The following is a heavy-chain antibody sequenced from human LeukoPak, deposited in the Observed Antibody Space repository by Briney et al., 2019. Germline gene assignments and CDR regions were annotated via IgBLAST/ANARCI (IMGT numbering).Heavy chain of an antibody. V-gene: IGHV3-15*01. CDR3: TTSQYSSSWYWFDP. J-gene: IGHJ5*02. CDR2: IKSKTDGGTT. D-gene: IGHD6-13*01. Sequence: GGSLRLSCAASGFTFSNAWMSWVRQAPGKGLEWVGRIKSKTDGGTTDYAAPVKGRFTISRGDSKNTLYLQMNSLKTEDTAVYYCTTSQYSSSWYWFDPWGQGTLVTVSS. CDR1: GFTFSNAW.